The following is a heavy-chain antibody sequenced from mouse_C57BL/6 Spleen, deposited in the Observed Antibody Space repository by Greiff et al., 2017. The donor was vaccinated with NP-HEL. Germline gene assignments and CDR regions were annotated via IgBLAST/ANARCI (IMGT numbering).Heavy chain of an antibody. J-gene: IGHJ4*01. CDR2: IYPGSGST. V-gene: IGHV1-55*01. CDR1: GYTFTSYW. D-gene: IGHD3-3*01. Sequence: QVQLQQPGAELVKPGASVKMSCKASGYTFTSYWITWVKQRPGQGLEWIGDIYPGSGSTNYNEKFKSKATLTVDTSSSTAYMQLSSLTSEDSAVYYCARFNRGHYYAMDYWGQGTSVTVSS. CDR3: ARFNRGHYYAMDY.